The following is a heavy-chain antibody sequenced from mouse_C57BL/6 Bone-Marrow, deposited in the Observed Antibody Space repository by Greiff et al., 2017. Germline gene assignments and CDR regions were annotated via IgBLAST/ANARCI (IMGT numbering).Heavy chain of an antibody. CDR1: GFNIKDDY. D-gene: IGHD2-4*01. CDR2: IDPENGDT. J-gene: IGHJ3*01. V-gene: IGHV14-4*01. Sequence: VQLQQSGAELVRPGASVKLSCTASGFNIKDDYMHWVKQRPEQGLEWIGWIDPENGDTEYASKFQGKATITADTSSNTAYLQLSSLTSEDTAVYYCTTRAFYYDYDGAWCAYWGQGTLVTVSA. CDR3: TTRAFYYDYDGAWCAY.